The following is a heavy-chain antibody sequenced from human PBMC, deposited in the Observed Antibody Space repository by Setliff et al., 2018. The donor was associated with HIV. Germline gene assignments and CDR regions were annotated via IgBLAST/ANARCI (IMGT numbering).Heavy chain of an antibody. CDR3: AREAYYYGSGSYYPPIYYYYYMDV. CDR1: GGTFSSYA. V-gene: IGHV1-69*05. CDR2: IIPILGTA. D-gene: IGHD3-10*01. Sequence: AASVKVSCKASGGTFSSYAISWVRQAPGQGLEWMGGIIPILGTANYAQKFQGRVTITTDESTSTAYMELSSLRSEDTAVYYCAREAYYYGSGSYYPPIYYYYYMDVWGKGTTVTVSS. J-gene: IGHJ6*03.